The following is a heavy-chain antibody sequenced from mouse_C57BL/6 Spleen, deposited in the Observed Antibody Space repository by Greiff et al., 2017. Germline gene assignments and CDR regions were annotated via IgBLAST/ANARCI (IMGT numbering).Heavy chain of an antibody. CDR3: AIIVDGYYEYFDY. D-gene: IGHD2-3*01. V-gene: IGHV1-64*01. CDR2: IHPNSGST. J-gene: IGHJ2*01. Sequence: QVQLKQPGAELVKPRASVKLSCKASGYTFTSYWMHWVKQRPGQGLEWIGMIHPNSGSTNYNEKFKSKATLTVDKSSSTAYMQLSSLTSEDSAVYYCAIIVDGYYEYFDYWGQGTTLTVSS. CDR1: GYTFTSYW.